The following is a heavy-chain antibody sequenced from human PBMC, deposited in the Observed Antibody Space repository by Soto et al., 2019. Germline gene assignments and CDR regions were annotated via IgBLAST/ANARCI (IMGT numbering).Heavy chain of an antibody. J-gene: IGHJ6*02. CDR1: GGTFSSYT. Sequence: SVKVSCKASGGTFSSYTISWVRQAPGQGLEWMGGIIPIFGTANYAQKFQGRVTITADESTSTAYMELSSLRSEDTAVYYCARGGEFYYDSSGYTYYYYYGMDVWGQGTTVTVSS. D-gene: IGHD3-22*01. CDR2: IIPIFGTA. CDR3: ARGGEFYYDSSGYTYYYYYGMDV. V-gene: IGHV1-69*13.